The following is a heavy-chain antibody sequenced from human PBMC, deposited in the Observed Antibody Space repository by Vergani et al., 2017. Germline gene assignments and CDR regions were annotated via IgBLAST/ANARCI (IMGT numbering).Heavy chain of an antibody. CDR1: GGSISSGDYY. CDR3: ARESNYYDSSGYYHKYFQH. D-gene: IGHD3-22*01. J-gene: IGHJ1*01. Sequence: QVQLQESGPGLVKPSQTLSLTCTVSGGSISSGDYYWSWIRQPPGKGLEWMGYIYYSGSTYYNPSLKSRGTISVDTSKNQFSLKLSSVTAADTAVYYCARESNYYDSSGYYHKYFQHWGQGTLVTVSS. CDR2: IYYSGST. V-gene: IGHV4-30-4*01.